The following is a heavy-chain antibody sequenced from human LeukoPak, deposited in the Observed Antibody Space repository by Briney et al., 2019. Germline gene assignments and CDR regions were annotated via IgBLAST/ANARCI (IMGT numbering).Heavy chain of an antibody. CDR1: GGSFTDYY. CDR2: INHSGST. D-gene: IGHD1-26*01. J-gene: IGHJ4*02. V-gene: IGHV4-34*01. CDR3: AREIPESGSYPDGDFDY. Sequence: SETLPLTCAVYGGSFTDYYWSWIRQPPGKGLEWIGEINHSGSTNYNPSLKSRVFILVDTSKNQFSLKLSSVTAADTAVYYCAREIPESGSYPDGDFDYWGQGTLVTVSS.